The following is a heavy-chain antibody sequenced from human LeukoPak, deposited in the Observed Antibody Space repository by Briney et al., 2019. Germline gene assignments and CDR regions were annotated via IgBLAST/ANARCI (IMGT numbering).Heavy chain of an antibody. CDR2: IKGDGSEK. J-gene: IGHJ4*02. D-gene: IGHD1-1*01. V-gene: IGHV3-7*04. CDR1: DFNFRSNW. CDR3: AKEGDWTLDY. Sequence: GGSLRLSCVASDFNFRSNWMDWVRQAPGRGLEWVANIKGDGSEKNYVDSVKGRFSISRDNAKNSLYLEMNSLRAEDTGVYYCAKEGDWTLDYWGQGALVTVSS.